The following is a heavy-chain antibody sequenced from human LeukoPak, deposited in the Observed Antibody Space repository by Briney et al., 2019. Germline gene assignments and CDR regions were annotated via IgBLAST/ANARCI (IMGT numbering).Heavy chain of an antibody. Sequence: SVKVSCKASGGTFSSYTISWARQAPGQGLEWMGRIIPILGIANYAQKFQGRVTITADKSTSTAYMELSSLRSEDTAVYYCARDCPNYDSSGYYFDYWGQGTLVTVSS. V-gene: IGHV1-69*04. D-gene: IGHD3-22*01. CDR1: GGTFSSYT. CDR2: IIPILGIA. J-gene: IGHJ4*02. CDR3: ARDCPNYDSSGYYFDY.